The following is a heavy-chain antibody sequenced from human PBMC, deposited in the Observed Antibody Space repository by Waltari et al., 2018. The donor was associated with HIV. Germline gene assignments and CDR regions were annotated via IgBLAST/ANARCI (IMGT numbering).Heavy chain of an antibody. V-gene: IGHV1-69*01. CDR2: IIPIFGTA. CDR3: ARHGVAAAIAPFDY. CDR1: GGTFSSYA. J-gene: IGHJ4*02. D-gene: IGHD6-13*01. Sequence: QVQLVQSGAEVKKPGSSVKVSCKASGGTFSSYAISWVRQAPGQGLEWMGGIIPIFGTANYAQKFQGRVTITADESTSTAYMELSSQRSEDTAVYYCARHGVAAAIAPFDYWGQGTLVTVSS.